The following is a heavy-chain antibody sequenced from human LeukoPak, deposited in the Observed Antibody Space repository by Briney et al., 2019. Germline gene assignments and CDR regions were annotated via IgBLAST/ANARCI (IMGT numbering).Heavy chain of an antibody. D-gene: IGHD2-15*01. CDR2: ISWNGGST. Sequence: GGSLRLSCEASGFTFDDYGLNWVRQAPGKGLEWVSGISWNGGSTGYADSVKGRFTISRDNAKKSLFLQMNSLRAEDTALYYCASDHLPPMYCSGGSCSSAPGYWGQGTRVTVSS. V-gene: IGHV3-20*04. CDR3: ASDHLPPMYCSGGSCSSAPGY. CDR1: GFTFDDYG. J-gene: IGHJ4*02.